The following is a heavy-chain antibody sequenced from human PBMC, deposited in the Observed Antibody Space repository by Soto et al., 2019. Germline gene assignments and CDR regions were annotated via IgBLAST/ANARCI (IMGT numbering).Heavy chain of an antibody. CDR3: AKDYYASANWFDS. CDR2: INPSGGST. V-gene: IGHV1-46*01. CDR1: GYTFTTYD. D-gene: IGHD3-10*01. Sequence: QVLLVQSGAEVKKPGASVKVSCKASGYTFTTYDMHWVRQAPGQGLEWMGKINPSGGSTSYAQKCQGRVTMTRNTSTSTVYMDVSSLRSEDTALYYCAKDYYASANWFDSRGQGTLVTVSA. J-gene: IGHJ5*01.